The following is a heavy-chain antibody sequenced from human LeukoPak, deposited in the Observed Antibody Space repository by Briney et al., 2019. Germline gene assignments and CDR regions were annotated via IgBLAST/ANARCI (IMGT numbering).Heavy chain of an antibody. V-gene: IGHV3-64*01. CDR1: GFTFSSYA. J-gene: IGHJ4*02. CDR3: ARAHGSYPYDY. D-gene: IGHD1-26*01. Sequence: PGGSLRLPCAASGFTFSSYAMHWVRQAPGKGLEYVSAISSNGGSTYYANSVKGRFTISRDNSKNTLYLQMGSLRAEDMAVYYCARAHGSYPYDYWGQGTLVTVSS. CDR2: ISSNGGST.